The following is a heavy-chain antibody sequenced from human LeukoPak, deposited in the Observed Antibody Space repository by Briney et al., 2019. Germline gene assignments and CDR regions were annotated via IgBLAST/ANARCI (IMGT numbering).Heavy chain of an antibody. Sequence: GGSLRLSCIASTFTFGDYGMNWVRQAPGKGLEWVSFISSSGNTIYYTDFVKGRLTISRDNAKNSVNLQMSSLREEDTAVYYCGRDWGNDREFCYWGQRALVTGSS. CDR2: ISSSGNTI. CDR1: TFTFGDYG. D-gene: IGHD3-16*02. J-gene: IGHJ4*02. V-gene: IGHV3-48*02. CDR3: GRDWGNDREFCY.